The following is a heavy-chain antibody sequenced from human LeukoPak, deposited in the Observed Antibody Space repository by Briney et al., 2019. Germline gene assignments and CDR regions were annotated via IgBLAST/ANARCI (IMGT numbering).Heavy chain of an antibody. CDR2: IKQDGSEK. CDR3: ARALDSSSSRYQAFEY. Sequence: GGSLRLSCAASGFTFSNYWMSSVRQAPGKGLEWVANIKQDGSEKYYVDSVKGRFTISRDNAKNSLYLQMNSLRAEDTAVYYCARALDSSSSRYQAFEYWGQGTLVTVSS. D-gene: IGHD2-2*01. CDR1: GFTFSNYW. V-gene: IGHV3-7*01. J-gene: IGHJ4*02.